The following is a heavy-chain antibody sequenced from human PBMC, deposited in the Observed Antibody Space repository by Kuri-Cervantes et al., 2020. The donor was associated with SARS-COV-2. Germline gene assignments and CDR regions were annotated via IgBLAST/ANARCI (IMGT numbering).Heavy chain of an antibody. CDR1: GYSINSGHY. J-gene: IGHJ2*01. V-gene: IGHV4-38-2*02. D-gene: IGHD2-15*01. CDR2: IYYSGST. Sequence: SETLSLTCTVSGYSINSGHYWGWIRQPPGKGLEWIGSIYYSGSTYYNPSLKSRVTISVDTSKNQFSLKLSSVTAADTAVYYCARLFTVVVASYWYFDLWGRGTLVTVSS. CDR3: ARLFTVVVASYWYFDL.